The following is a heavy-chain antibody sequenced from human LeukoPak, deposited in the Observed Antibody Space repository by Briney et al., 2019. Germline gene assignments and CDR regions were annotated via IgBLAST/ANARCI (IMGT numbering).Heavy chain of an antibody. D-gene: IGHD3-22*01. CDR2: IYYSGST. CDR3: ARRITMIAGYYFDY. CDR1: GGSISSYY. J-gene: IGHJ4*02. Sequence: SETLSLTCTVSGGSISSYYWSWIRQPPGKGLEWIGYIYYSGSTNYNPSLKSRVTISVDTSKNQFSLELSSVTAADTAVYYCARRITMIAGYYFDYWGQGTLVTVSS. V-gene: IGHV4-59*08.